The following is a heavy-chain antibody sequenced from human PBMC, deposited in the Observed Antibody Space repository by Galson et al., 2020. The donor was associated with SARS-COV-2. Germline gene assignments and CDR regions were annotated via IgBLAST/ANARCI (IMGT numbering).Heavy chain of an antibody. Sequence: QLGESLKISCAASGFTFSSYAMHWVRQAPGKGLEWVAVMSFDGSNKYYADSVRGRFTISRDNSKNTLYLQMNSLGAEDTAVYYCARTYGESYRDPFDYWGQGTLVTVSS. CDR3: ARTYGESYRDPFDY. D-gene: IGHD3-16*02. V-gene: IGHV3-30*04. J-gene: IGHJ4*02. CDR1: GFTFSSYA. CDR2: MSFDGSNK.